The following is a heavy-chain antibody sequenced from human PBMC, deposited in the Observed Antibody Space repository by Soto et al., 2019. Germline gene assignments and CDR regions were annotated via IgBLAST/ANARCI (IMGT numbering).Heavy chain of an antibody. CDR2: IHSDGSST. J-gene: IGHJ3*02. V-gene: IGHV3-74*01. CDR3: ARGDRGAFDI. Sequence: EVQLVESGGGLVQPGESLRLSCAASGFTFSYYWMHWVRQAPGKGLVWVSRIHSDGSSTTYADSVKGRFTISRDNARNTVYLQMNSLRVEAKAVYYCARGDRGAFDIWGQGTVVTVSS. D-gene: IGHD1-26*01. CDR1: GFTFSYYW.